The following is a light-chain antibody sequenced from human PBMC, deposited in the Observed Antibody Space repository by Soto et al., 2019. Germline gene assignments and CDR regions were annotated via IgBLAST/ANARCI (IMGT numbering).Light chain of an antibody. CDR3: QQYYSYPPIS. CDR1: QGISSY. CDR2: AAS. Sequence: AIRMTQSPSSLSASTGDRVTITCRASQGISSYLALYQQKPGKASKLLIYAASTLQSGVPSRFSGSGSGTDFTLSISCLQSEDFATYYCQQYYSYPPISFVQGTRLEIK. J-gene: IGKJ5*01. V-gene: IGKV1-8*01.